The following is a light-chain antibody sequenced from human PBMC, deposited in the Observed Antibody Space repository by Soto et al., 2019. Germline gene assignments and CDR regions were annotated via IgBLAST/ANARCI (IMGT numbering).Light chain of an antibody. J-gene: IGKJ1*01. CDR1: QSVSSY. CDR3: QQGQGWT. CDR2: DAS. V-gene: IGKV3-11*01. Sequence: EIVLTQSPATLSLSPGERATLSCRASQSVSSYLAWYQQKPGQAPRLLIYDASNRATGIPARFSGSGSGTDFTLTISSLEPEVFAVYYCQQGQGWTFGQGTKVEIK.